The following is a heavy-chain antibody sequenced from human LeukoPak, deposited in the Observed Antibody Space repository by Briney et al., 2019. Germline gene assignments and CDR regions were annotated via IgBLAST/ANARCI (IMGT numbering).Heavy chain of an antibody. D-gene: IGHD6-13*01. CDR1: GGTFSSYA. CDR3: ARDFLPAAAGTILDY. Sequence: GASVKVSCKASGGTFSSYAISWVRQAPGQGLEWMGGIIPIFGTANYAQKFQGRVTITADESTSTAYMELSSLRSEDTAVYYCARDFLPAAAGTILDYWGQGTLVTVSS. J-gene: IGHJ4*02. CDR2: IIPIFGTA. V-gene: IGHV1-69*13.